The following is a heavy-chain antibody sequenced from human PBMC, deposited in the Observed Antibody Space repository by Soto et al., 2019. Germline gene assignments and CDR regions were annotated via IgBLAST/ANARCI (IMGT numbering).Heavy chain of an antibody. V-gene: IGHV3-30*18. J-gene: IGHJ3*02. Sequence: GGSLRLSCAASGFTFSSYGMHWVRQAPGKGLEWVAVISYDGSNKYYADSVKGRFTISRGNSKNTLYLQMNSLRAEDTAVYYCAKEFGGTYYDFWSGSDAFDIWGQGTMVTVSS. CDR2: ISYDGSNK. CDR3: AKEFGGTYYDFWSGSDAFDI. D-gene: IGHD3-3*01. CDR1: GFTFSSYG.